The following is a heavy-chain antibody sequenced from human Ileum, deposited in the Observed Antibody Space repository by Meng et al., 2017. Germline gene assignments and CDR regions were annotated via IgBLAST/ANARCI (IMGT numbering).Heavy chain of an antibody. V-gene: IGHV5-51*01. CDR2: INPVNSDT. D-gene: IGHD1-26*01. CDR3: AIRPSVTGAPFDY. CDR1: GYSFTSYW. J-gene: IGHJ4*02. Sequence: GESLKISCKGSGYSFTSYWIGWVRQMPGKGLEWIPLINPVNSDTRYSPSFQGQVTISVDKSINTAHLQLTTLKASDTAMYYCAIRPSVTGAPFDYWGQGTLVTVSS.